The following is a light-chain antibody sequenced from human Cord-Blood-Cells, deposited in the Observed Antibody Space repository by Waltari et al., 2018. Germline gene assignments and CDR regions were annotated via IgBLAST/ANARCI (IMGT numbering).Light chain of an antibody. J-gene: IGKJ2*01. CDR2: AAS. CDR3: RQSYSTPYT. CDR1: QSISSY. V-gene: IGKV1-39*01. Sequence: EIQMTQSPSSLSASVGGRVTITCRASQSISSYLNWYQQKPGKAPKLLIYAASSLQRGFPSRFSGSGSGKDFTLPTRSLQPEDFATYYCRQSYSTPYTFGQGTKLEIK.